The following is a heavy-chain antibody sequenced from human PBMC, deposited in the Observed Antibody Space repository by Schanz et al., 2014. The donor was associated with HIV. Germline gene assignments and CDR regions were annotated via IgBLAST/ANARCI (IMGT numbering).Heavy chain of an antibody. V-gene: IGHV3-15*01. CDR1: GFTFRHAW. CDR2: IKSKTDGETT. D-gene: IGHD3-3*01. CDR3: TTRRVLGVNLDV. Sequence: EEQLVESGGGLVKPGGSLRLSCAASGFTFRHAWMSWVRQAPGKGLEWVGLIKSKTDGETTDYAAPVKGRFTISRDDSKTTLFLQMNSLKSEDTAVYYCTTRRVLGVNLDVWGQGTTVTVSS. J-gene: IGHJ6*02.